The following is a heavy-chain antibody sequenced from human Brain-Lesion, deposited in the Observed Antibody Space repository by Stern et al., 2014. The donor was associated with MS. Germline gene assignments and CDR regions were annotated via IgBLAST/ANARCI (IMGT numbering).Heavy chain of an antibody. CDR1: GFTFSDYH. D-gene: IGHD2-21*01. V-gene: IGHV3-11*01. CDR2: LSNTGTIV. Sequence: VHLMQSGAGLVKPAGSLRVSCAASGFTFSDYHMIWVRQAPGQGLERVSYLSNTGTIVYCADSVKGRFTISRDTAKNSLYLQMTRLRAEDTAVYSCARAYWGGNCRNERAFDVWGLGSRVTVSS. J-gene: IGHJ3*01. CDR3: ARAYWGGNCRNERAFDV.